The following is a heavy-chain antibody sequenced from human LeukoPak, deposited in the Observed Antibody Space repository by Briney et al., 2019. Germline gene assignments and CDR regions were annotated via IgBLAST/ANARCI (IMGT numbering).Heavy chain of an antibody. CDR2: IYHSGST. CDR3: ARDRVGQQLVGRKYYYYYMDV. Sequence: SETLSLTCTVSGYSISSGYYWGWIRQPPGKGLEWIGSIYHSGSTNYNPSLKSRVTISVDTSKNQFSLELRSVTAADTAVYYCARDRVGQQLVGRKYYYYYMDVWGKGNTVTISS. CDR1: GYSISSGYY. D-gene: IGHD6-13*01. V-gene: IGHV4-38-2*02. J-gene: IGHJ6*03.